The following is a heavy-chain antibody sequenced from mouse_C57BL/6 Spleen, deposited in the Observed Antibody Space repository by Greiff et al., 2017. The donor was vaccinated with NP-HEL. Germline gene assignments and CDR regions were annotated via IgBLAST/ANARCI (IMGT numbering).Heavy chain of an antibody. J-gene: IGHJ3*01. Sequence: QVQLKQSGPGILQPSQTLSLTCSFSGFSLSTSNMGIGWIRQPSGKGLEWLAPIWWNDDKYYNPSLKSRLTISKDTSNNQVFLKITSVDTADTATYYCAQIGALYGSSAWFAYWGQGTLVTVSA. D-gene: IGHD1-1*01. CDR1: GFSLSTSNMG. V-gene: IGHV8-5*01. CDR3: AQIGALYGSSAWFAY. CDR2: IWWNDDK.